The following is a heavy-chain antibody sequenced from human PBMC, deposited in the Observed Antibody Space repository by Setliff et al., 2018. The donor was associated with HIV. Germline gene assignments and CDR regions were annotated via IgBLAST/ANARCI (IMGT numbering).Heavy chain of an antibody. CDR2: ISSRGST. D-gene: IGHD1-20*01. CDR1: GVSISSGCYY. V-gene: IGHV4-31*03. Sequence: SETLSLTCTVSGVSISSGCYYWNWIRQHPGKGLEWIGYISSRGSTYYNPSLKSRVTMSLDTSSNEVSLRLSSVTAADTATYFCARVRFNFDNVRCFDLWGPGTLVTVSS. J-gene: IGHJ2*01. CDR3: ARVRFNFDNVRCFDL.